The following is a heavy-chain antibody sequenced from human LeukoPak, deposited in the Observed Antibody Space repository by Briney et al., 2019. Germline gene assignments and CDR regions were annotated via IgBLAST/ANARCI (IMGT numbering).Heavy chain of an antibody. V-gene: IGHV3-23*01. J-gene: IGHJ3*02. D-gene: IGHD3-3*01. Sequence: PGGSLRLSCAASGFTFSSYAMSWVRQAPGKGLEWVSAISGSGGSTYYADSVKGRFTISRDNSKNTLYLQMNSPRAEDTAVYYCAKDPPLGVVITGDAFDIWGQGTMVTVSS. CDR2: ISGSGGST. CDR1: GFTFSSYA. CDR3: AKDPPLGVVITGDAFDI.